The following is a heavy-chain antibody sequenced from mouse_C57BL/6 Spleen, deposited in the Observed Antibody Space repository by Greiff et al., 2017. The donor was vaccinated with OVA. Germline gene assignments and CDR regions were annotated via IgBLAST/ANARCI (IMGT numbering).Heavy chain of an antibody. CDR1: GYTFTEYT. J-gene: IGHJ2*01. Sequence: QVQLKESGAELVKPGASVKLSCKASGYTFTEYTIHWVKQRSGQGLEWIGWFYPGSGIIKYNEKFKDKATLTADKSSSTVYMELSRLTSEDSAVYFCARHEEERDSSGSYLDYWGQGTTLTVSS. CDR3: ARHEEERDSSGSYLDY. D-gene: IGHD3-2*02. CDR2: FYPGSGII. V-gene: IGHV1-62-2*01.